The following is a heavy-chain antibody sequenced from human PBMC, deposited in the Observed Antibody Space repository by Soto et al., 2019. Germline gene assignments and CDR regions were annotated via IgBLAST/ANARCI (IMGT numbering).Heavy chain of an antibody. J-gene: IGHJ6*03. V-gene: IGHV4-34*01. Sequence: PSETLSLTCAVYGLSFSGYYWSWIRQPPGKGLEWIGEINHSGSTNYNPSLKSRVTISVDTSKNQLSLKLSSVTAADTAVYYCARGRRSGGSCYLLYYYYMDVWGKGTTVTVSS. D-gene: IGHD2-15*01. CDR1: GLSFSGYY. CDR2: INHSGST. CDR3: ARGRRSGGSCYLLYYYYMDV.